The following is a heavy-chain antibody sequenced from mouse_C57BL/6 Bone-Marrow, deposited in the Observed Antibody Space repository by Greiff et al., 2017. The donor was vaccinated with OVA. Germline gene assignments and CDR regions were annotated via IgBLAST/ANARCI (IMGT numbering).Heavy chain of an antibody. V-gene: IGHV1-26*01. Sequence: EVQLQQSGPELVKPGASVKISCKASGYTFTDYYMNWVKQSHGKSLEWIGDINPNNGGTSYNQKFKGKATLTVDKSSSTAYMELRSLTSEDSAVYYCARSGYSNYHFAYWGQGTLVTVSA. D-gene: IGHD2-5*01. CDR3: ARSGYSNYHFAY. J-gene: IGHJ3*01. CDR1: GYTFTDYY. CDR2: INPNNGGT.